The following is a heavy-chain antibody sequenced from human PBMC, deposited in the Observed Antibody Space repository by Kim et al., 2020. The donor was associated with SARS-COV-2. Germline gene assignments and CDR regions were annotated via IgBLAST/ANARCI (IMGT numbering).Heavy chain of an antibody. J-gene: IGHJ5*02. V-gene: IGHV4-31*03. Sequence: SETLSLTCTVSGGSFSSGGYYWSWFRQHPGKGLEWIGRIYYSGSTYYNPSLKSRITMSVDTSKNEFYLKLTSVTVTDAAVYYCARENSPLCGGDCFTDTWGQGTLVTVSS. CDR2: IYYSGST. D-gene: IGHD2-21*01. CDR1: GGSFSSGGYY. CDR3: ARENSPLCGGDCFTDT.